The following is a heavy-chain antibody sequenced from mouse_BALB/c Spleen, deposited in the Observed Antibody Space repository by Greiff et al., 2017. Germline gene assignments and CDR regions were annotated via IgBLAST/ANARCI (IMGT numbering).Heavy chain of an antibody. D-gene: IGHD2-2*01. Sequence: VHVKQSGGGLVQPGGSLKLSCAASGFTFSSYGMSWVRQTPDKRLELVATINSNGGSTYYPDSVKGRFTISRDNAKNTLYLQMSSLKSEDTAMYYCASYGYDGGYAMDYWGQGTSVTVSS. CDR3: ASYGYDGGYAMDY. CDR2: INSNGGST. V-gene: IGHV5-6-3*01. CDR1: GFTFSSYG. J-gene: IGHJ4*01.